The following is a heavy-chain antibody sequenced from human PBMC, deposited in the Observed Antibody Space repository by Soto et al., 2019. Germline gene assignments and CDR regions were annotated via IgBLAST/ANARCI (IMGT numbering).Heavy chain of an antibody. D-gene: IGHD6-13*01. CDR3: AREVIAAERKYYGMDV. CDR2: INAGNGNT. CDR1: GYTFTSYA. J-gene: IGHJ6*02. V-gene: IGHV1-3*01. Sequence: ASVKVSCKASGYTFTSYAMHWVRQAPGQRLEWMGWINAGNGNTKYSQKFQGRVTITRDTSASTAYMELSSLRSEDTAVYYCAREVIAAERKYYGMDVWGQGTTVTVSS.